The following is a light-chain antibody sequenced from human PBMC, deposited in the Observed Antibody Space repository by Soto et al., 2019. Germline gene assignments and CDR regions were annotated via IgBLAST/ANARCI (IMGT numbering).Light chain of an antibody. Sequence: EIQMTQSPSTLSGSVGDRVTITCRASQNINIFLNWYQQKPGRAPMVVISAASNLESGVPSRFSGRGSGTEFTLTISNLQPGDSALYFCQESYSTPLAFGGGTKVDIK. CDR3: QESYSTPLA. J-gene: IGKJ4*01. CDR2: AAS. V-gene: IGKV1-39*01. CDR1: QNINIF.